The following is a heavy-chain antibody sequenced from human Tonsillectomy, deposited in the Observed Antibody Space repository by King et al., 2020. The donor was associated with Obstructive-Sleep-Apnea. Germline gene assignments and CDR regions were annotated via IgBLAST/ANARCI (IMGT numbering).Heavy chain of an antibody. CDR1: GFPFSSYD. J-gene: IGHJ4*02. CDR2: ISIDGNLK. V-gene: IGHV3-30-3*01. D-gene: IGHD3-10*01. Sequence: VQLVESGGSVVRPGGSLRLSCAVSGFPFSSYDMHWVRQTPGKGLAWVSVISIDGNLKYYADSVRGRFTISRDNSQNTLYLQMNSLREEDAGVYYCARDPVKSKPDHFDDWGQGTLVTVSS. CDR3: ARDPVKSKPDHFDD.